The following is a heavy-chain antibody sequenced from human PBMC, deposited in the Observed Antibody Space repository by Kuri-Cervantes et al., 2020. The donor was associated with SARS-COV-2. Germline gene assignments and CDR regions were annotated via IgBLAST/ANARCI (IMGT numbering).Heavy chain of an antibody. CDR1: GFTFSSYG. CDR2: IGSKANSYAT. CDR3: TSRTMDV. Sequence: GESLKISCAASGFTFSSYGMHWVRQASGKGLEWVGRIGSKANSYATAYAASVKGRFTISRDDSKNTAYLQMNSLKTEDTAVYYCTSRTMDVWGQGTTVTVSS. V-gene: IGHV3-73*01. J-gene: IGHJ6*02.